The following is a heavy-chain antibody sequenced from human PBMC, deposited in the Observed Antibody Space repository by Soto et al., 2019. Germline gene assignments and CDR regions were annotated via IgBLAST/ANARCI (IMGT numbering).Heavy chain of an antibody. J-gene: IGHJ4*02. CDR1: GGTFSSYA. CDR2: IIPIFGTA. Sequence: SVKVSCKASGGTFSSYAISWVRQAPGQGLEWMGGIIPIFGTANYAQKFQGRVTITADESTSTAYMELSSLRSEDTAVYYCARARDIVATITMFGFDYWGQGTLVIVSS. D-gene: IGHD5-12*01. CDR3: ARARDIVATITMFGFDY. V-gene: IGHV1-69*13.